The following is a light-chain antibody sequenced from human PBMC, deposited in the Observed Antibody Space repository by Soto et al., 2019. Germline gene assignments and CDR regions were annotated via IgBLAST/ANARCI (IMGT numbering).Light chain of an antibody. Sequence: QSALTQPASVSGSPGQSIAMSCTGTSSDVGGYNYVSWYQQHPGKAPKLLIFDVSNRPSGVSHRFSGSKSGNTASLTISGLQTEDEADYYCSSYTSSSTQYVFGTGTKLTVL. J-gene: IGLJ1*01. CDR1: SSDVGGYNY. CDR3: SSYTSSSTQYV. CDR2: DVS. V-gene: IGLV2-14*01.